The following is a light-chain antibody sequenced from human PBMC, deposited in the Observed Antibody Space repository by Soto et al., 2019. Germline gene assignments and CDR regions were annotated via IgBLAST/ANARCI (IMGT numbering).Light chain of an antibody. CDR3: QQFSNWPPLT. V-gene: IGKV3-15*01. CDR2: RAS. J-gene: IGKJ1*01. CDR1: QSVSSD. Sequence: EIVMTQSPVTLSVSPGERATLSCRASQSVSSDLAWYQQKPGQAPRLLIYRASTRATGIPARFSGSGSGTEFTLTINSLQSEDFAVYYCQQFSNWPPLTFVQGTKVEIK.